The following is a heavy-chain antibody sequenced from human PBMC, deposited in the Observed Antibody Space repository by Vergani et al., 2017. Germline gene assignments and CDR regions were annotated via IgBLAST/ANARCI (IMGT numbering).Heavy chain of an antibody. CDR3: AKAVSRWELLRLPPDY. Sequence: QVQLVESGGGVVQPERSLRLSCAASGFTFSSYAMHWVRQAPGKGLEWVAVISYDGSNKYYADSVKGRFTSSRDKSENTLYLQMKRLRAEDTAVYYCAKAVSRWELLRLPPDYWGQGTLVTVSS. J-gene: IGHJ4*02. CDR1: GFTFSSYA. V-gene: IGHV3-30-3*01. D-gene: IGHD1-26*01. CDR2: ISYDGSNK.